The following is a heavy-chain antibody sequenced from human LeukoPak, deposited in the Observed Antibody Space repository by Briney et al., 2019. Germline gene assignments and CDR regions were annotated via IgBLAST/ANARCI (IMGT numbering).Heavy chain of an antibody. CDR3: ARRSITIPNWFDP. V-gene: IGHV4-59*08. CDR2: IYYSGST. CDR1: GGSISSYY. J-gene: IGHJ5*02. D-gene: IGHD3-3*01. Sequence: SETLSLTCTVSGGSISSYYWSWTRQPPGKGLEWIGYIYYSGSTNYNPSLKSRVTISVDTSKNQFSLKLSSVTAADTAVYYCARRSITIPNWFDPWGQGTLVTVSS.